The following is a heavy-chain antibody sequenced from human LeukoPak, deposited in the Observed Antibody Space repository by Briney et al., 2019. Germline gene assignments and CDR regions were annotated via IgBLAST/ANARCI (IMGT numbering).Heavy chain of an antibody. Sequence: GGPLRLSCAASGFTFSSYGMHWARQAPGKGLEWVAVISYGGSNKYYADSVKGRFTISRDNSKNTLYLQMNSLRAEDTAVYYCAKLLGYCSGGSCYPSAFDIWGQGTMVTVSS. CDR2: ISYGGSNK. CDR3: AKLLGYCSGGSCYPSAFDI. V-gene: IGHV3-30*18. D-gene: IGHD2-15*01. CDR1: GFTFSSYG. J-gene: IGHJ3*02.